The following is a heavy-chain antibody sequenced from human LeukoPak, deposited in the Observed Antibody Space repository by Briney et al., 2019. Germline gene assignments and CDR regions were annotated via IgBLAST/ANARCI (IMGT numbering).Heavy chain of an antibody. CDR3: ARKRGSGNYYYFGMDV. CDR2: IWYDGSNK. D-gene: IGHD5-24*01. J-gene: IGHJ6*02. Sequence: PGGSLRLSCAASGFIFGASWMTWVRQAPGKGLEWVAVIWYDGSNKYYADSVKGRFTISRDNSKNTLSLQMNSLRVEDTAMYYCARKRGSGNYYYFGMDVWGQGTTVIVSS. CDR1: GFIFGASW. V-gene: IGHV3-33*08.